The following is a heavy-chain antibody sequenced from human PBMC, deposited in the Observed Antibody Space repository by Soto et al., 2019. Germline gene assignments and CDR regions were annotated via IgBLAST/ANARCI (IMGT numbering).Heavy chain of an antibody. CDR1: GFPFRSYE. CDR3: AILDFGDYLLSYGVDV. CDR2: ITSSSEAI. J-gene: IGHJ6*02. D-gene: IGHD4-17*01. V-gene: IGHV3-48*03. Sequence: EVQLVESGGALVHPGGSLRLSCAVSGFPFRSYEMNWVRQAPGKGPEWVTYITSSSEAIYYAASVKGRFTVSRDNAKNSLYLQMNSLRAEDTAVYYCAILDFGDYLLSYGVDVWGQGTTVTVSS.